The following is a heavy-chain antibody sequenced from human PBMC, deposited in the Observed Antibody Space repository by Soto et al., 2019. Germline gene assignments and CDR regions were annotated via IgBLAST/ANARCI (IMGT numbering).Heavy chain of an antibody. CDR3: AKSLLEVPTANMDV. J-gene: IGHJ6*02. D-gene: IGHD2-2*01. CDR2: ISGSGGST. V-gene: IGHV3-23*01. Sequence: GGSLRVSCAASGFTFSSYARSWVRQAPGKGLEWVSAISGSGGSTYYADSVKGRFTISRDNSKNTLYLQLNSLRAEDTAVYYYAKSLLEVPTANMDVGGQGTTVTVSS. CDR1: GFTFSSYA.